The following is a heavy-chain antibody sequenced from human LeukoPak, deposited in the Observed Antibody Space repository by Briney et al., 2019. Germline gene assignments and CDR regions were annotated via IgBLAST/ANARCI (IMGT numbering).Heavy chain of an antibody. D-gene: IGHD2-21*02. V-gene: IGHV1-69*13. J-gene: IGHJ4*02. CDR3: ARVARYCGDDCYPYDY. CDR2: IIPIFGTA. Sequence: SVKVSCKASGGTFSSYAISWVRQAPGQGLEWMGGIIPIFGTANYAQKFQGRVTITADESTSTAYMELSSLRSEDTAVYYCARVARYCGDDCYPYDYWGQGTLVTVSS. CDR1: GGTFSSYA.